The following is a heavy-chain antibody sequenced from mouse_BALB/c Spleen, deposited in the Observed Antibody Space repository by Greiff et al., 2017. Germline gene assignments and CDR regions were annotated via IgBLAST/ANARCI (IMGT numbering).Heavy chain of an antibody. Sequence: VHVKQSGAELVKPGASVKLSCTASGFNIKDTYMHWVKQRPEQGLEWIGRIDPANGNTKYDPKFQGKATITADTSSNTAYLQLSSLTSEDTAVYYCARNGYYEYYAMDYWGQGTSVTVSS. CDR1: GFNIKDTY. V-gene: IGHV14-3*02. D-gene: IGHD2-3*01. CDR3: ARNGYYEYYAMDY. J-gene: IGHJ4*01. CDR2: IDPANGNT.